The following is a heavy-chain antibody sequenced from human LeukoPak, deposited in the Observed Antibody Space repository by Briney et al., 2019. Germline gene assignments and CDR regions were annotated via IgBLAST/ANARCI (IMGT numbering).Heavy chain of an antibody. J-gene: IGHJ4*02. Sequence: GGSLRLSCAASGFTFSNAWMSWVRQAPGKGLEWVSGISGPGRTTYYADFVKGRFTISRDNSKNTLYLQMNSMRVEDTAVYYCARHVVAVGFDYWGQGTLVTVSS. D-gene: IGHD3-22*01. CDR3: ARHVVAVGFDY. CDR2: ISGPGRTT. CDR1: GFTFSNAW. V-gene: IGHV3-66*04.